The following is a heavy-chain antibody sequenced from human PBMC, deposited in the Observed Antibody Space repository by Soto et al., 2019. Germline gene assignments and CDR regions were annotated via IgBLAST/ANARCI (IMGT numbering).Heavy chain of an antibody. J-gene: IGHJ6*02. CDR3: ARISGYDIYYYYYYGMDV. Sequence: ASVKVSCKVSGYTFTSYGISWVRQAPGQGLEWMGWISAYNGNTNYAQKLQGRVTMTTDTSTSTAYMELRSLRSDDTAVYYCARISGYDIYYYYYYGMDVWGQGTTVTVSS. CDR1: GYTFTSYG. D-gene: IGHD5-12*01. CDR2: ISAYNGNT. V-gene: IGHV1-18*01.